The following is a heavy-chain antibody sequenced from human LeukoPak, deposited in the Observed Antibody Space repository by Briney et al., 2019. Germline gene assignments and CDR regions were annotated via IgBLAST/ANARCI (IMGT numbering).Heavy chain of an antibody. J-gene: IGHJ3*02. V-gene: IGHV4-59*12. Sequence: PSETLSLTCTVSGGSISSYYWSWIRQPPGKGLEWIGYIYYSGSTNYNPSLKSRVTISVDKSKNQFSLKLSSVTAADTAVYYCARANVAEGAQNAFDIWGQGTMVTVSS. CDR3: ARANVAEGAQNAFDI. D-gene: IGHD2-21*01. CDR1: GGSISSYY. CDR2: IYYSGST.